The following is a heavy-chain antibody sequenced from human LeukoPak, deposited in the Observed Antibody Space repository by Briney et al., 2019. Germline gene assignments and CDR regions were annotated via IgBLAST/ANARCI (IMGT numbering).Heavy chain of an antibody. J-gene: IGHJ4*02. V-gene: IGHV3-11*05. CDR3: ARDRERWLQLGNLDY. CDR1: GFTFSDYY. CDR2: ISSSSSYT. Sequence: AGGSLRLSCAASGFTFSDYYMSWIRQAPGKGLEWVSYISSSSSYTNYADSAKGRFTISRDNAKNSLYLQMNSLRAEDTAVYYCARDRERWLQLGNLDYWGQGTLVTVSS. D-gene: IGHD5-24*01.